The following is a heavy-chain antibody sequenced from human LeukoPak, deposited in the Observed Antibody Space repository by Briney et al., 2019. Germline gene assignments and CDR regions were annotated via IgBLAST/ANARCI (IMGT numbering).Heavy chain of an antibody. J-gene: IGHJ6*04. CDR3: ARAGRIAVAGYYYYGMDV. CDR1: GFTVSSNY. D-gene: IGHD6-19*01. V-gene: IGHV3-53*01. CDR2: IYSGGST. Sequence: PGGSLRLSCAASGFTVSSNYMSWVRQAPGKGLEWVSVIYSGGSTYYADSVKGRFTISRDNSKNTLCLQMNSLRAEDTAVYYCARAGRIAVAGYYYYGMDVWGKGTTVTVSS.